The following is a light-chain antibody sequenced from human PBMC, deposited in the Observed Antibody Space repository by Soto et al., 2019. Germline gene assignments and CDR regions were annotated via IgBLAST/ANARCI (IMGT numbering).Light chain of an antibody. CDR1: RSNIGTNP. V-gene: IGLV1-44*01. CDR3: GTWDSSLNGYV. J-gene: IGLJ1*01. Sequence: QSVLTQPPSASGTPGRRITISCSGDRSNIGTNPVAWYQQLPGTAPKLLINNDKHRPSGVPDRFSGSRSGASASLAISGLQAEDEADYFCGTWDSSLNGYVFGTGTKVTVL. CDR2: NDK.